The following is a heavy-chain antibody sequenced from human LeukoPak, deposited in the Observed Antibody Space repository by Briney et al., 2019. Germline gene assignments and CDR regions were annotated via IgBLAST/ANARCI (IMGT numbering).Heavy chain of an antibody. CDR3: ARVGGFRAHFYDSSGYYGY. Sequence: PGGSLRLSCAASGFTFSSYWMSWVRQAPGKGLEWVANIKQDGSEKYYVDSVKGRFTISRDNAKNSLYLQMNSLRAEDTAVYYCARVGGFRAHFYDSSGYYGYWGQGTLVTVSS. CDR2: IKQDGSEK. V-gene: IGHV3-7*01. J-gene: IGHJ4*02. CDR1: GFTFSSYW. D-gene: IGHD3-22*01.